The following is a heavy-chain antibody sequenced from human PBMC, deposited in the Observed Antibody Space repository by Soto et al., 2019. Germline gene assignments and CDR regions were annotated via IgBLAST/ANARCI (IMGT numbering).Heavy chain of an antibody. D-gene: IGHD3-3*01. CDR2: IIPILGIA. V-gene: IGHV1-69*08. Sequence: QVQLVQSGAEVKKPGSSVKVSCKASGGTFSSYTISWVRQAPGQGLEWMGRIIPILGIANYAQKFQGRVTITADKSTSTAYRELSSLRSEDTAVYYCAREPWGDAGFLEWFDHYYYYYYMDVWGKGTTVTVSS. CDR3: AREPWGDAGFLEWFDHYYYYYYMDV. J-gene: IGHJ6*03. CDR1: GGTFSSYT.